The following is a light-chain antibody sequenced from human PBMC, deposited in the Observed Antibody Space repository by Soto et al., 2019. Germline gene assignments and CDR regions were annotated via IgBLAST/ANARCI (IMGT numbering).Light chain of an antibody. CDR2: RNN. V-gene: IGLV1-47*01. CDR1: SSNIGSNY. CDR3: AAWDDGRSGWV. J-gene: IGLJ3*02. Sequence: QSVLTQPPSASGTPGQRVTSSCSGSSSNIGSNYVYWYQQLPGTAPKLLLYRNNQRPSGVPDRLSGSKSGTSASLAIGGLRSEYEADYYCAAWDDGRSGWVFGGGTKRTVL.